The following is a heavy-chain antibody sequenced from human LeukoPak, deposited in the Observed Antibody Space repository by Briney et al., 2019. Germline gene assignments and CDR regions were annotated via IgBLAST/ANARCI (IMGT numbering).Heavy chain of an antibody. V-gene: IGHV4-59*01. CDR2: IYYSGSA. CDR3: ARGGRNDALDI. J-gene: IGHJ3*02. Sequence: SETLSLTCSVSGGSIRSYYWSWIRQPPGKGLEWIAYIYYSGSANYNPSLKSRVTIAADTSRNKFSLNLNSVTAADTAVYYCARGGRNDALDIWGQGTMVTVSS. CDR1: GGSIRSYY.